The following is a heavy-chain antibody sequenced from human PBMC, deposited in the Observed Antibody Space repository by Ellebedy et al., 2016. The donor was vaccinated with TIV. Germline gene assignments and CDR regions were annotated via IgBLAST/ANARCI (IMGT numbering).Heavy chain of an antibody. D-gene: IGHD7-27*01. CDR1: GFTFTPYS. CDR3: ARDMAWGNERVNDALDI. V-gene: IGHV3-48*04. Sequence: GESLKISCAASGFTFTPYSMNWVRQAPGKGLEWVSYISHSSLTIYYADSVKGRFTISRDNVENSLYLQMSSLRADDTAMYYCARDMAWGNERVNDALDIWGQGTMVTVSP. J-gene: IGHJ3*02. CDR2: ISHSSLTI.